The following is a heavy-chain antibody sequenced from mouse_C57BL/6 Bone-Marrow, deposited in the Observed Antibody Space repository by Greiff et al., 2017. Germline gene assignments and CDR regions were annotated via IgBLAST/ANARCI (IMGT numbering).Heavy chain of an antibody. Sequence: QVQLQQPGAELVMPGASVKLSCKASGYTFTSYWMHWVKQRPGHGLEWIGEIDPSDSYTNYNQKFKGKSTLTVDKSSSTAYMQLGSLTSEDSAVYYCAREGYYFDYWGQGTTLTVSS. CDR3: AREGYYFDY. CDR2: IDPSDSYT. V-gene: IGHV1-69*01. J-gene: IGHJ2*01. CDR1: GYTFTSYW.